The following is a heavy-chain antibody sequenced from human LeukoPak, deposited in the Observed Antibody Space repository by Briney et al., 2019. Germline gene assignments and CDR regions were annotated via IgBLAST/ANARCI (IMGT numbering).Heavy chain of an antibody. V-gene: IGHV4-30-4*01. CDR2: IYYSGST. D-gene: IGHD3-10*01. Sequence: PSETLSLTCTVSGGSISSGDYYWSWTRQPPGKGLEWIGYIYYSGSTYYNPSLKSRVTISVDTSKNQFSLKLSSVTAADTAVYYCAIGGFGELGSRFDPWGQGTLVTVSS. J-gene: IGHJ5*02. CDR1: GGSISSGDYY. CDR3: AIGGFGELGSRFDP.